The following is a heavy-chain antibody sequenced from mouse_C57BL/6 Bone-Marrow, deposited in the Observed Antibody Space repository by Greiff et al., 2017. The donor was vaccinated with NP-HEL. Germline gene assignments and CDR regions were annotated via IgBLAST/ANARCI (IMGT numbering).Heavy chain of an antibody. V-gene: IGHV1-64*01. CDR1: GYTFTSYW. J-gene: IGHJ3*01. CDR2: IHPNSGST. Sequence: QVQLQQSGAELVKPGASVKLSCKASGYTFTSYWMHWVKQRPGQGLEWIGMIHPNSGSTNYNEKFKSKATLTVDKSSSTAYMQLSSLTSEDSAVYYCARSDGYYVWFAYWGQGTLVTVSA. CDR3: ARSDGYYVWFAY. D-gene: IGHD2-3*01.